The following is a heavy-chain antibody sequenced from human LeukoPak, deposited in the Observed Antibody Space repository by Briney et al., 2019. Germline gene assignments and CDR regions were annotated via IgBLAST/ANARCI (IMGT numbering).Heavy chain of an antibody. D-gene: IGHD4-11*01. CDR1: GGSVSSGSYY. Sequence: PSETLPLTCAVSGGSVSSGSYYWSWIRQPPGKGLEWIGYIYYSGSTNYNPSLKSRVTISVDTSKNQFSLKLSSVTAADTAVYYCAAAYSNYPGWFDPWGQGTLVTVSS. J-gene: IGHJ5*02. CDR3: AAAYSNYPGWFDP. CDR2: IYYSGST. V-gene: IGHV4-61*01.